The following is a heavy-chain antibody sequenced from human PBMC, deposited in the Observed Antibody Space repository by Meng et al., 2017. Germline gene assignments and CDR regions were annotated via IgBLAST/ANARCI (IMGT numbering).Heavy chain of an antibody. Sequence: ESLKISCAASGFTFSSYAMSWVRQAPGKGLEWVSAISGSGGSTYYADSVKGRFTISRDNSKNTLYLQMNSLRAEDTAVYYCALQSYGDYGDYWGQGTLVTVSS. V-gene: IGHV3-23*01. CDR1: GFTFSSYA. CDR3: ALQSYGDYGDY. CDR2: ISGSGGST. D-gene: IGHD4-17*01. J-gene: IGHJ4*02.